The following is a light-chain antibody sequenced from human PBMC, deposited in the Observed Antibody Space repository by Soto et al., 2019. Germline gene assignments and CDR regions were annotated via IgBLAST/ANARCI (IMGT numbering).Light chain of an antibody. Sequence: VLTQTPLSLSVTPGQPASMSCKSSQSLLYSDGKTYLYLYLQRPGQPPQLLIYDGSNRFSGVPDRFSGSGSGTDFTLKISRVEAEDVGVYYCMQRSHVPITFGQGTRLEIK. CDR2: DGS. CDR1: QSLLYSDGKTY. V-gene: IGKV2D-29*01. J-gene: IGKJ5*01. CDR3: MQRSHVPIT.